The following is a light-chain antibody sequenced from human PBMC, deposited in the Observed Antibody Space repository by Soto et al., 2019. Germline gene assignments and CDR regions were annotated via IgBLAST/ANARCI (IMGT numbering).Light chain of an antibody. CDR1: QSVGSTY. Sequence: EIVLTQSPGTLSLSPGERATLSCRASQSVGSTYLAWYQQKPGQGPRLLIYGTSSRAAGIPDRFSGSGSGKDFILAISRVEPEDFAVYFCQQYGDSPWTFGQGTKVEI. J-gene: IGKJ1*01. V-gene: IGKV3-20*01. CDR2: GTS. CDR3: QQYGDSPWT.